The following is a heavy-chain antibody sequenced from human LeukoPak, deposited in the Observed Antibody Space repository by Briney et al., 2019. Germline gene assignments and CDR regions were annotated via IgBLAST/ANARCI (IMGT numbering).Heavy chain of an antibody. D-gene: IGHD2-2*01. V-gene: IGHV4-34*01. CDR3: ARGQGIVVAPAANWFDP. Sequence: PSETLSLTCAVYGGSFSGYYWSWIRQPPGKGLEWIGEINHSGSTNYNPSLKSRVTISVDTSKNQFSLKLSSVTAAGTAVYYCARGQGIVVAPAANWFDPWGQGTLVTVSS. J-gene: IGHJ5*02. CDR1: GGSFSGYY. CDR2: INHSGST.